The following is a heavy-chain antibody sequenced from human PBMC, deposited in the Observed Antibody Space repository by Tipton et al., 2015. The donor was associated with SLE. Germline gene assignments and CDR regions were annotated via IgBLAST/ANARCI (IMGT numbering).Heavy chain of an antibody. V-gene: IGHV4-59*11. CDR1: GGSIRSHY. Sequence: GLVKPSETLSLTCTVSGGSIRSHYWSWIRQPPGRGLEWIGYIDYSGKTLYNPFLEERVTISVDTSMNEFSLKLTAVTPVDTAMYYCARAVAQDWRYRDWGQGTQVTVSS. CDR2: IDYSGKT. D-gene: IGHD3/OR15-3a*01. J-gene: IGHJ4*02. CDR3: ARAVAQDWRYRD.